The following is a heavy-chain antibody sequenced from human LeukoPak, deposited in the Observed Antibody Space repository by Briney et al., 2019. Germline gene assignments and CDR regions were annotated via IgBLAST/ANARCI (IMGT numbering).Heavy chain of an antibody. Sequence: SEALSLTCTVSGASISNYYWSWIRQPAGKGLEWIGRPYTSGSINFNPSLKSRITMSVDTSKNQFSLRLSSVTAADTPVYYCAGATWGSGYFDYWGQGTLVTVSS. CDR3: AGATWGSGYFDY. J-gene: IGHJ4*02. D-gene: IGHD7-27*01. V-gene: IGHV4-4*07. CDR1: GASISNYY. CDR2: PYTSGSI.